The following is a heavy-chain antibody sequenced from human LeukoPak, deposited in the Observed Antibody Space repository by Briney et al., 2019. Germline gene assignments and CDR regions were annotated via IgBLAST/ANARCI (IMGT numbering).Heavy chain of an antibody. CDR1: GFIFGNYW. V-gene: IGHV3-7*01. Sequence: GGSLRLSCSAYGFIFGNYWMTWVRQAPGKGLEWVAKIKQDGSETYYEDSVKGRFTISRDNAKSSVFLQLDSLSAADTAVYFCVRDKGTVTPHGYYYHMDVWGKGTTVIVSS. CDR2: IKQDGSET. J-gene: IGHJ6*03. D-gene: IGHD4-11*01. CDR3: VRDKGTVTPHGYYYHMDV.